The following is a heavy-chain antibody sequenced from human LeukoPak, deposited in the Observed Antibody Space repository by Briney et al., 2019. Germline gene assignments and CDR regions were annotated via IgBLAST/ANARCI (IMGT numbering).Heavy chain of an antibody. CDR2: IYTSGST. V-gene: IGHV4-4*07. J-gene: IGHJ6*03. CDR3: ARGGGGSYSYYYYYYMGV. Sequence: PSETPSLTCTVSGGSISSYYWSWIRQPAGKGLEWIGRIYTSGSTNYNPSLKSRVTISVDTSKNQFSLKLSSVTAADTAVYYCARGGGGSYSYYYYYYMGVWGKGTTVTISS. CDR1: GGSISSYY. D-gene: IGHD1-26*01.